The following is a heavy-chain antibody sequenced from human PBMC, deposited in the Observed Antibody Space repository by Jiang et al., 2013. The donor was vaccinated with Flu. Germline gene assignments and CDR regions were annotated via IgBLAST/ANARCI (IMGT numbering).Heavy chain of an antibody. J-gene: IGHJ4*02. V-gene: IGHV4-38-2*02. CDR3: ARDLGFPKEVDF. Sequence: LLKPSETLSLTCAVSGYSISSGYSWGWIRQVPGKGLEWIATIYHTGTTYYNPSLKSRVTISIDTSKNQFSLRLNSVTAADTAVYYCARDLGFPKEVDFWGQGTLVTVSS. CDR1: GYSISSGYS. D-gene: IGHD3-16*01. CDR2: IYHTGTT.